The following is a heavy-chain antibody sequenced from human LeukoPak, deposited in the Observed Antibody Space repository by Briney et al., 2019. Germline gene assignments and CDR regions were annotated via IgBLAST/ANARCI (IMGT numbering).Heavy chain of an antibody. Sequence: GGSLRLSCAASGLTFSSYWMHWVRQAPGKGLVWVSRIHNDGSTTNYADSVKGRFTISRDTAKNTLYLQMNSLRTEDTAVYYCARGRWNFDYWGQGTLVTVSS. D-gene: IGHD4-23*01. CDR2: IHNDGSTT. J-gene: IGHJ4*02. V-gene: IGHV3-74*01. CDR3: ARGRWNFDY. CDR1: GLTFSSYW.